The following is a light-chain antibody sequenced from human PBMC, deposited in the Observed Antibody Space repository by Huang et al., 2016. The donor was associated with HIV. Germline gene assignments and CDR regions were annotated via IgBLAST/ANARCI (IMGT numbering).Light chain of an antibody. CDR3: QQYNNWPPKYT. V-gene: IGKV3-15*01. CDR1: QSVSSN. CDR2: GAS. J-gene: IGKJ2*01. Sequence: EIVMTQSPATLSVSPGDRATLSCRASQSVSSNLAWYQQKPGQAPRLLIYGASTRATGIPARFSGSGSGTEFTLTISSLQSEDFAVYYCQQYNNWPPKYTFGQGTKLDIK.